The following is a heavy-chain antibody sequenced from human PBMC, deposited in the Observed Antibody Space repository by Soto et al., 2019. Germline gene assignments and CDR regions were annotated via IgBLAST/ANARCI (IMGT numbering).Heavy chain of an antibody. V-gene: IGHV3-30-3*01. CDR3: TNLYIGGDVDY. Sequence: QVQLVESGGGVVQPGRSLRLSCAASGFAFTNYAMHWVRQAPGKGLDWVAVISYDGSYIYYADSVKGRFTISRDNSKNTVYLQMNSLRAEDTAVYYCTNLYIGGDVDYWGQGTLVTVSS. J-gene: IGHJ4*02. CDR1: GFAFTNYA. D-gene: IGHD2-21*02. CDR2: ISYDGSYI.